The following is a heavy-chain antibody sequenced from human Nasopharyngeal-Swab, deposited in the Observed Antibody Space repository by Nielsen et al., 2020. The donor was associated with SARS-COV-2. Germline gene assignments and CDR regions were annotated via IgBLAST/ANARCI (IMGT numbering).Heavy chain of an antibody. D-gene: IGHD3-22*01. J-gene: IGHJ4*02. V-gene: IGHV4-59*12. Sequence: SETLSLTCTVSGGSISSYYWSWIRQPPGKGLEWIGYIYYSGSTYYNPSLKSRVTISVDTSKNQFSLKLSSVTAADTAVYYCASTSDNDSSAYWGQGTLVTVSS. CDR3: ASTSDNDSSAY. CDR2: IYYSGST. CDR1: GGSISSYY.